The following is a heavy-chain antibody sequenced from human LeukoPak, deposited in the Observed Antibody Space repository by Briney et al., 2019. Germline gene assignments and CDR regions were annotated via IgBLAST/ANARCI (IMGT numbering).Heavy chain of an antibody. CDR2: ISGSGGST. J-gene: IGHJ4*02. D-gene: IGHD2-15*01. V-gene: IGHV3-23*01. CDR1: GFTFSSYA. Sequence: GGSLGLSCAASGFTFSSYAMSWVRQAPGKGLEWVSGISGSGGSTYYADFVKGRFTISRDNSKNTLYLQMNSLRAEDTAVYYCAKDLRDVVVVLPVIVYWGQGTLVTVSS. CDR3: AKDLRDVVVVLPVIVY.